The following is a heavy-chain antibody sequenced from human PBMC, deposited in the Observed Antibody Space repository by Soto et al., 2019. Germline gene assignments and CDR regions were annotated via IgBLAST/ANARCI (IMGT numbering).Heavy chain of an antibody. D-gene: IGHD5-12*01. CDR3: ASIRDGYNLHYYYGMDF. CDR1: GGTFNSYA. CDR2: IIPIFGTA. J-gene: IGHJ6*02. Sequence: QVQLVQSGAEVKKPGSSVKVSCKASGGTFNSYAISWVRQAPGQGLECMGGIIPIFGTANYAQKFQGRVTITADESTSTADMGLTSLRSKDTAVYYCASIRDGYNLHYYYGMDFWGQGTTVTVSS. V-gene: IGHV1-69*12.